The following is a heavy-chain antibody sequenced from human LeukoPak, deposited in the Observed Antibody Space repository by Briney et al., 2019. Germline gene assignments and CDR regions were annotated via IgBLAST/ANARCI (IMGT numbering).Heavy chain of an antibody. V-gene: IGHV4-59*08. J-gene: IGHJ4*02. CDR3: ASHSIAAAFDY. CDR1: GGSISSYY. CDR2: IYYSGST. Sequence: PSETLPLTCTVSGGSISSYYWSWIRQPPGKGLEWIRYIYYSGSTNYNPSLKSRVTISVDTSKNQFSLKLSSVTAADTAVYYCASHSIAAAFDYWGQGTLVTVSS. D-gene: IGHD6-13*01.